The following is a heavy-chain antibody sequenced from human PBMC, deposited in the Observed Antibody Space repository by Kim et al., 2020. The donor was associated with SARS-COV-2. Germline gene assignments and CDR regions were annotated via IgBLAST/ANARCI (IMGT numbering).Heavy chain of an antibody. CDR1: GYSFTSYW. D-gene: IGHD3-10*01. CDR2: IYPGDSDT. J-gene: IGHJ4*02. CDR3: ASTAPYGSGSYYPPFDY. V-gene: IGHV5-51*01. Sequence: GESLKISCKGSGYSFTSYWIGWVRQMPGKGLEWMGIIYPGDSDTRYSPSFQGQVTISADKSISTAYLQWSSLKASDTAMYYCASTAPYGSGSYYPPFDYWGQGTLVTVSS.